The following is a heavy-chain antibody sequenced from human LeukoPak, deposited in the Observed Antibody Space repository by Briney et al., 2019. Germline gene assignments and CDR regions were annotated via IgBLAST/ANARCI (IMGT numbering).Heavy chain of an antibody. D-gene: IGHD4-17*01. J-gene: IGHJ4*02. Sequence: PSETLSLTCTVSGGSISSGSYYWSWIRQPAGKGLEWIGRIYTSGSTNYNPSLKSRVTISVDTSKNHFSLKLSSLTAADTAMYYCARSDLYGDYPPGNYWGQGTLVTVSS. CDR3: ARSDLYGDYPPGNY. CDR2: IYTSGST. CDR1: GGSISSGSYY. V-gene: IGHV4-61*02.